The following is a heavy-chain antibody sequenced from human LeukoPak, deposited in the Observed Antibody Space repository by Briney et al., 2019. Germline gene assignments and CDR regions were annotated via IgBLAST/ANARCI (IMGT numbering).Heavy chain of an antibody. V-gene: IGHV1-18*01. CDR2: ISAYNGNT. CDR1: GYTFTSYG. D-gene: IGHD5-12*01. Sequence: ASVKVSCKASGYTFTSYGISWVRQAPGQGLEWMEWISAYNGNTNYAQKLQGRVTMTTDTSTSTAYMELRSLRSDDTAVYYCARADGPPPRGYSGYVPWGFDYWGQGTLVTVSS. J-gene: IGHJ4*02. CDR3: ARADGPPPRGYSGYVPWGFDY.